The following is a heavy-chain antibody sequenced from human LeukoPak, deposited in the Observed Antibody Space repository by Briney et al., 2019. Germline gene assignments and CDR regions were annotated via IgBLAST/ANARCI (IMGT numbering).Heavy chain of an antibody. CDR3: ARVLLWFGEYYFDY. CDR1: GGSISSSSYY. Sequence: PSETLPLTCTVSGGSISSSSYYWGWIRQPPGKGLEWIGSIYYSGSTYYNPSLKSRVTISVDTSKNQFSLKLSSVTAADTAVYYCARVLLWFGEYYFDYWGQGTLVTVSS. J-gene: IGHJ4*02. CDR2: IYYSGST. D-gene: IGHD3-10*01. V-gene: IGHV4-39*07.